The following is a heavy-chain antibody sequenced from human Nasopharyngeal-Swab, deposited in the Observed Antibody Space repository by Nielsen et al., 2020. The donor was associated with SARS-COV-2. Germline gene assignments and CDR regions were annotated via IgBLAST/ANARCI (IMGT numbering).Heavy chain of an antibody. CDR3: ARDLPEHDI. CDR1: GYTFTSYG. J-gene: IGHJ3*02. Sequence: ASVQVSCKASGYTFTSYGINWVRQAPGQGLEWMGIINPSGGSTSYAQKFQGRVTMTRDTSTSTVYMELSSLRSEDTAVYYCARDLPEHDIWSQGTMVTVSS. CDR2: INPSGGST. V-gene: IGHV1-46*01.